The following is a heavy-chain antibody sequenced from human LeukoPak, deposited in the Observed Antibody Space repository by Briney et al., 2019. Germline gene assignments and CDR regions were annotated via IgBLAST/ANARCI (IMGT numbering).Heavy chain of an antibody. D-gene: IGHD1-26*01. Sequence: QPSETLSLTCTVSGGSISSSSYYWGWIRQPPGKGLEWIGSIYYSGSTYYNPSLKSRVTISVDTSKNQFSLKLSSVTAADTAVYYCASQEVEWEPLRSCAFDIWGQGTMVTVSS. CDR1: GGSISSSSYY. J-gene: IGHJ3*02. CDR3: ASQEVEWEPLRSCAFDI. V-gene: IGHV4-39*07. CDR2: IYYSGST.